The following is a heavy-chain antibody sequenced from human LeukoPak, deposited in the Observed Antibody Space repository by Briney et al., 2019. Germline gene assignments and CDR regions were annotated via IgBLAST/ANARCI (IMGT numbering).Heavy chain of an antibody. CDR2: IGTAGDT. Sequence: GGALRLSCAASGFTFSSYDMHWVRQGTGKGLEWVSAIGTAGDTYYPGSVKGRFTTSRENAKNSLYLQMNSLRVGDTAVYYCARGRGWGTFDIWGQGTMVTVSS. CDR3: ARGRGWGTFDI. V-gene: IGHV3-13*04. J-gene: IGHJ3*02. D-gene: IGHD3-10*01. CDR1: GFTFSSYD.